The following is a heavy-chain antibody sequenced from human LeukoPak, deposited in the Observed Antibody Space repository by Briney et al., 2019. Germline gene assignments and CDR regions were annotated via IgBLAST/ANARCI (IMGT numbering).Heavy chain of an antibody. D-gene: IGHD3-3*01. V-gene: IGHV1-8*01. Sequence: ASVKVSCKASGYTFTSYDINWVRQATGQRLEWWGWTNTNSGNTGYPQKLQGRVTMTRNTSISTAYMELSSLRSEDTAVYYCARGRVDYDFWSGYYQLDYWGQGSLVTVSS. J-gene: IGHJ4*02. CDR3: ARGRVDYDFWSGYYQLDY. CDR1: GYTFTSYD. CDR2: TNTNSGNT.